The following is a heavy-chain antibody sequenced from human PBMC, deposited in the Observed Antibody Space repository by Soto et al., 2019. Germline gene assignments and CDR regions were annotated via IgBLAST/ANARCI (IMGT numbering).Heavy chain of an antibody. D-gene: IGHD5-12*01. J-gene: IGHJ4*02. CDR3: ARASGGWLQHNLFDY. Sequence: SETLSLTCTVSGGSISSYYWSWIRQPPGKGLEWIGYIYYSGSTNYNPSLKSRVTISVDTSKNQFSLKLSSVTAADTAVYYRARASGGWLQHNLFDYWGQGTLVTVSS. CDR1: GGSISSYY. V-gene: IGHV4-59*01. CDR2: IYYSGST.